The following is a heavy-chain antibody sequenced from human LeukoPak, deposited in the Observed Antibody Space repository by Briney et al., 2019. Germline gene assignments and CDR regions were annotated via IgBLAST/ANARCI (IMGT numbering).Heavy chain of an antibody. V-gene: IGHV4-31*03. Sequence: SETLSLTCTVSGGSISSGGYYWSWIRQHPGKGLEWIGYIYYSGSTYYNPSLKSRVTISVDTSKNQFSLKLSSVTAADTAVYYCARLYASGSYSAQNWFDPWGQGTLVTVSS. CDR3: ARLYASGSYSAQNWFDP. CDR2: IYYSGST. D-gene: IGHD3-10*01. CDR1: GGSISSGGYY. J-gene: IGHJ5*02.